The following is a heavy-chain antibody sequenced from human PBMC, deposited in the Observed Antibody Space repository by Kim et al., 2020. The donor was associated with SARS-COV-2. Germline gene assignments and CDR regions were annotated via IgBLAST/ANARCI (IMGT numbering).Heavy chain of an antibody. CDR1: GFTFDDYT. J-gene: IGHJ5*02. CDR3: AKDKGDGEGWGTIRFDP. D-gene: IGHD3-16*01. Sequence: GGSLRLSCAASGFTFDDYTMHWVRQAPGKGLEWVSLISWDGGSTYYADSVKGRFTISRDNSKNSLYLQMNSLRTEDTALYYCAKDKGDGEGWGTIRFDPWGQGTLVTVSS. V-gene: IGHV3-43*01. CDR2: ISWDGGST.